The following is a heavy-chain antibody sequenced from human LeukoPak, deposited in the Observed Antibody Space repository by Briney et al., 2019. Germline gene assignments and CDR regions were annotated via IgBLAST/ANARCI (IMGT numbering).Heavy chain of an antibody. Sequence: GGSLRLSCAASGFTFSSYSMKWVRQAPGKGLEWVSSISSSSSYIYYADSVKGRFTISRDNAKNSLYLQMNSLRAEDTAVYYCARDQGAARRGLDCWGQGTLVTVSS. J-gene: IGHJ4*02. D-gene: IGHD3-10*01. V-gene: IGHV3-21*01. CDR3: ARDQGAARRGLDC. CDR1: GFTFSSYS. CDR2: ISSSSSYI.